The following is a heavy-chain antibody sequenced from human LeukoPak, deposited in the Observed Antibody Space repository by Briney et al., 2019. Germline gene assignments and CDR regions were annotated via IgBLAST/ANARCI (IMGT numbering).Heavy chain of an antibody. CDR1: GFTFSSYA. Sequence: GGSLRLSCAASGFTFSSYAMHWVRQAPGKGLEYVSAISSNGGSTYYANSVKGRFTISRDNSKNTLYLQMGSLRAEDMAVYYCARVSFQWLESYYFDYWGQGTLVTVSS. CDR2: ISSNGGST. J-gene: IGHJ4*02. CDR3: ARVSFQWLESYYFDY. D-gene: IGHD6-19*01. V-gene: IGHV3-64*01.